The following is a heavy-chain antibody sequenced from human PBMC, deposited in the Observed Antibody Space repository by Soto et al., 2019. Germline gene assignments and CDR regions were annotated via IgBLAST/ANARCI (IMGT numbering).Heavy chain of an antibody. V-gene: IGHV3-30*18. D-gene: IGHD3-3*01. Sequence: QVQLVESGGGAVQPGRSLRLSCAASGFTFSNYGMHWVRQAPGKVLEWVAVISDDGRNKYYVDSVKGRFTISRDNSKNTLYLQMNSLRGDDTAVFYCAKDLNAFWSGLDYWGQGTLVTVSS. J-gene: IGHJ4*02. CDR3: AKDLNAFWSGLDY. CDR1: GFTFSNYG. CDR2: ISDDGRNK.